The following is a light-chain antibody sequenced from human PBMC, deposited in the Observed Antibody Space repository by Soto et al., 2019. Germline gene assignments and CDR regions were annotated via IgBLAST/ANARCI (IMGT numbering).Light chain of an antibody. CDR2: WAS. CDR3: QQYFKTPYT. J-gene: IGKJ2*01. V-gene: IGKV4-1*01. Sequence: DMLMTQSPQSLPVSLGERATINCTSSRSVFYSSTNRNYLAWYQQKPGQSPKLLLYWASTRESGVPDRLSGGGSVTNFTLTISSLQAEDVAVYFCQQYFKTPYTFGQGTKLEIK. CDR1: RSVFYSSTNRNY.